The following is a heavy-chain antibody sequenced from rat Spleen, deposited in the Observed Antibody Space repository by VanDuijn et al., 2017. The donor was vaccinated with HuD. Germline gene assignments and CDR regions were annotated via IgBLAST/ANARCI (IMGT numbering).Heavy chain of an antibody. Sequence: EVQLVESGGGLVQPGGSLKFSCAASGFAFSDYYMAWVRQAPTKGLEWVASISTGGDYTYYRDSVKGRFTISRDNAKKIQYLQMDSLRSEDTATYYCARALTSEGFYFDNWGQGVMVTVSS. CDR3: ARALTSEGFYFDN. V-gene: IGHV5S13*01. CDR2: ISTGGDYT. CDR1: GFAFSDYY. J-gene: IGHJ2*01. D-gene: IGHD1-11*01.